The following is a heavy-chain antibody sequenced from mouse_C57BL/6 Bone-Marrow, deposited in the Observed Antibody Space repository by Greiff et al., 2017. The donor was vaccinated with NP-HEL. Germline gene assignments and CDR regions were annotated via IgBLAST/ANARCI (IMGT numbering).Heavy chain of an antibody. J-gene: IGHJ1*03. CDR3: ARRTTVVARYFDV. CDR2: IYPGDGDT. CDR1: GYAFSSSW. Sequence: VKLQESGPELVKPGASVKISCKASGYAFSSSWMNWVKQRPGKGLEWIGRIYPGDGDTNYNGKFKGKATLTADKSSSTAYMQLSSLTSEDSAVYFCARRTTVVARYFDVWGTGTTVTVSS. V-gene: IGHV1-82*01. D-gene: IGHD1-1*01.